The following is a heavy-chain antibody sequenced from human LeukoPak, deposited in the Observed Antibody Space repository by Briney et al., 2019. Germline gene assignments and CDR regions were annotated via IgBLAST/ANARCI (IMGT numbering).Heavy chain of an antibody. D-gene: IGHD1-26*01. J-gene: IGHJ3*02. CDR3: ARVPRGLDAFDI. CDR1: GGSISSYY. Sequence: SETLSLTCTVSGGSISSYYWSWIRQPPGKGLEWIGYIYYSRSNNYNPSLNSRVTISVDTSKIQFSLKLSSVTAADTAVYYCARVPRGLDAFDIWGQGTMVTVSS. CDR2: IYYSRSN. V-gene: IGHV4-59*01.